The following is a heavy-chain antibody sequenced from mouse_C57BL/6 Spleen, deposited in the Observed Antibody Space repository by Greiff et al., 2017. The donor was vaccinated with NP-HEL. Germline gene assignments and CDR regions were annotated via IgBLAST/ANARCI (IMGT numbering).Heavy chain of an antibody. CDR3: ARQLRLSLDY. CDR2: IDPSDSYT. D-gene: IGHD3-2*02. Sequence: QVQLQQPGAELVMPGASVKLSCKASGYTFTSYWMHWVKQRPGQGLEWIGEIDPSDSYTNYNQKFKGKSTLTVDKSSSTAYMQLSSLTSEDSAVYYCARQLRLSLDYGGQGTTLTVSS. J-gene: IGHJ2*01. CDR1: GYTFTSYW. V-gene: IGHV1-69*01.